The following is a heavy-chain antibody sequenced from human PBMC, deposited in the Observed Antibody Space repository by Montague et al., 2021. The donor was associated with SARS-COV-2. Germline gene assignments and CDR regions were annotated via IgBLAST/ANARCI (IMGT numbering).Heavy chain of an antibody. D-gene: IGHD3-16*02. CDR2: SHSSGNT. Sequence: SETLSLTCTVSSGSISSEDYYWGWIRQPPGKGLEWIGISHSSGNTYYNPSLKSRVTLSVDTSKNQFSLKVTSVTAADTAVYYCARHVTFGGVVVALDYWGQGHLVSVSS. CDR1: SGSISSEDYY. V-gene: IGHV4-39*01. CDR3: ARHVTFGGVVVALDY. J-gene: IGHJ4*02.